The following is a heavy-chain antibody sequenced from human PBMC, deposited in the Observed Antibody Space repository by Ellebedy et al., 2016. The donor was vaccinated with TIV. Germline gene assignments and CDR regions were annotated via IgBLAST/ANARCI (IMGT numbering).Heavy chain of an antibody. CDR3: AREKSGHKWNDGFDS. Sequence: GESLKISCAASGFTFSDYSMNWVRQAPGKGLEWVSSISSSGNYRYHGDSVKGRFTISRDNAKNSLYLQMNSLRAEETAVYYCAREKSGHKWNDGFDSWGQGTLVTVSS. CDR1: GFTFSDYS. D-gene: IGHD1-1*01. V-gene: IGHV3-21*01. J-gene: IGHJ4*02. CDR2: ISSSGNYR.